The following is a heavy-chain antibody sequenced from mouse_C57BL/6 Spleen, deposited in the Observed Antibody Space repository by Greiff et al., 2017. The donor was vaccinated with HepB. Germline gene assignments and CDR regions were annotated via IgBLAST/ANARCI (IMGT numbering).Heavy chain of an antibody. Sequence: DVKLQESGGGLVKPGGSLKLSCAASGFTFSDYGMHWVRQAPEKGLEWVAYISSGSSTIYYADTVKGRFTISRDNAKNTLFLQMTSLRSEDTAMYYCAREELGGFAYWGQGTLVTVSA. D-gene: IGHD4-1*01. V-gene: IGHV5-17*01. CDR1: GFTFSDYG. J-gene: IGHJ3*01. CDR3: AREELGGFAY. CDR2: ISSGSSTI.